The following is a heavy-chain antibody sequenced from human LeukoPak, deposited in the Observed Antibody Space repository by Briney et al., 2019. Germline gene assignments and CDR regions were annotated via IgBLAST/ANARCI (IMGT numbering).Heavy chain of an antibody. CDR1: GFTFSSYA. D-gene: IGHD6-13*01. J-gene: IGHJ6*02. CDR2: ISGSGGST. V-gene: IGHV3-23*01. Sequence: PGGSLRLSCAASGFTFSSYAVSWVRQAPGKGLEWVSAISGSGGSTYYADSVKGRFTISRDNSKNTLYLQMNSLRAEDTAVYYCAEDPVHSYSSPWDYYYYGMDVWGQGTTVTVSS. CDR3: AEDPVHSYSSPWDYYYYGMDV.